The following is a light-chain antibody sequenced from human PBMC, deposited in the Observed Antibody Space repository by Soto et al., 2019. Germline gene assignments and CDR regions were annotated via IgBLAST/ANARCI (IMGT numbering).Light chain of an antibody. CDR3: SSYAASNNFYFV. CDR1: SSDVGGYNY. CDR2: EVT. Sequence: QSALTQPPSASGSPGQSVTISCTGTSSDVGGYNYVSWYQQYPGRAPKLMIYEVTKRPSGVPDRFSGSKSGNTASLTVSGHHAEDEADYYCSSYAASNNFYFVFGGGTKVTVL. J-gene: IGLJ3*02. V-gene: IGLV2-8*01.